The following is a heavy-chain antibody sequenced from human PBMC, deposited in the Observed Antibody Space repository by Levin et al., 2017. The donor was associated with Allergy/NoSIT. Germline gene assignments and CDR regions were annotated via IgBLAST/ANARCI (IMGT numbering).Heavy chain of an antibody. D-gene: IGHD3-22*01. Sequence: SCTVSGGSISSGDYYWSWIRQPPGKGLEWIGYIYYSGSTYYNPSLKSRVTISVDTSKNQFSLKLSSVTAADTAVYYCARADYYDSSGYLVGEFDYWGQGTLVTVSS. CDR1: GGSISSGDYY. J-gene: IGHJ4*02. CDR2: IYYSGST. CDR3: ARADYYDSSGYLVGEFDY. V-gene: IGHV4-30-4*01.